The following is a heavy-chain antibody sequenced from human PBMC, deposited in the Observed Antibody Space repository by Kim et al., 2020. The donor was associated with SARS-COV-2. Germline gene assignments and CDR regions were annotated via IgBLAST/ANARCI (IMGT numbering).Heavy chain of an antibody. CDR1: GYSFTSYW. V-gene: IGHV5-51*01. J-gene: IGHJ6*03. D-gene: IGHD6-6*01. Sequence: GESLKISCKGSGYSFTSYWIGWVRQMPGKGREWMGIIYPGDSDTRYSPSFQGQVTISADKSLSTAYLQWSSLKASDTAMYYCASQSIAAAFFYYMDVWGKETTFPVS. CDR2: IYPGDSDT. CDR3: ASQSIAAAFFYYMDV.